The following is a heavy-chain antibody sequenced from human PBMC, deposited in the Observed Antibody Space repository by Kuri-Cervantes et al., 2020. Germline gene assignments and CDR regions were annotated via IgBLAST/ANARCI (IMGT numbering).Heavy chain of an antibody. V-gene: IGHV3-23*01. CDR1: GFTFSSYA. CDR3: AREGGNFYGAGSYANYYYYGMDV. CDR2: ISGSGGST. D-gene: IGHD3-10*01. Sequence: GGSLRLSCAASGFTFSSYAMHWVRQAPGKGLEWVSAISGSGGSTYYADSVKGRFTISRDNSKNTLYLQMNSLRAEDTAVYYCAREGGNFYGAGSYANYYYYGMDVWGQGTTVTVSS. J-gene: IGHJ6*02.